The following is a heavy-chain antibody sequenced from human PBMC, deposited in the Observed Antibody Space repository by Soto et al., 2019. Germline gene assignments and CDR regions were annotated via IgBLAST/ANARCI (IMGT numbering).Heavy chain of an antibody. CDR1: GFTFSNAW. Sequence: GGSLRLSCAASGFTFSNAWMSWVRQAPGKGLEWVGRIKSKTDGGTTDYAAPVKGRFTISRDDSKNTLYQQMNSLKTEDTAVYYCTTGRGDRLLWFGELLSPYFDYWGQGTLVTVSS. J-gene: IGHJ4*02. D-gene: IGHD3-10*01. V-gene: IGHV3-15*01. CDR3: TTGRGDRLLWFGELLSPYFDY. CDR2: IKSKTDGGTT.